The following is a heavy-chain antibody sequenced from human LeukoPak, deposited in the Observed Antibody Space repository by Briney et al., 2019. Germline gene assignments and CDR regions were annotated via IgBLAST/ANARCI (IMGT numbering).Heavy chain of an antibody. V-gene: IGHV1-18*01. CDR2: ISAYNGNT. CDR3: ARVKGVGATVWFDP. J-gene: IGHJ5*02. D-gene: IGHD1-26*01. Sequence: GASVKVSCKASGYTFTSYGISWVRQAPGQGLEWMGWISAYNGNTNYAQKLQGRVTMTTDTSTSTVYMELSSLRSEDTAVYYCARVKGVGATVWFDPWGQGTLVTVSS. CDR1: GYTFTSYG.